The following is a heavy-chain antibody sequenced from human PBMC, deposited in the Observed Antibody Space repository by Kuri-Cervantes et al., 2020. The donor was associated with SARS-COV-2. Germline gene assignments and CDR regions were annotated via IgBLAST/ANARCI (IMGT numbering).Heavy chain of an antibody. D-gene: IGHD6-6*01. V-gene: IGHV1-24*01. CDR1: GYTLTELS. CDR2: FDPEDGET. CDR3: ASAEGIAARPLAY. J-gene: IGHJ4*02. Sequence: ASVKVSCKVSGYTLTELSRHWVRQAPGKGLEWMGGFDPEDGETIYAQKLQGRVTMTTDTSTSTAYMELRSLRSDDTAVYYCASAEGIAARPLAYWGQGTLVTVSS.